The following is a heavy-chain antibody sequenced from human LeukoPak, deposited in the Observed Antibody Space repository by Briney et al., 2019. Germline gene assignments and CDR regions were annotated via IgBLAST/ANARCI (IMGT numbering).Heavy chain of an antibody. Sequence: GGSLRLSCAASGFTFSSYGMHWVRQAPGKGLEWVAFIRCDGSNKYYADSVKGRFTISRDNSKNTLYLQMNSLRAEDTAVYYCATLGVVVVAATHWFDPWGQGTLVTVSS. CDR1: GFTFSSYG. CDR3: ATLGVVVVAATHWFDP. D-gene: IGHD2-15*01. J-gene: IGHJ5*02. V-gene: IGHV3-30*02. CDR2: IRCDGSNK.